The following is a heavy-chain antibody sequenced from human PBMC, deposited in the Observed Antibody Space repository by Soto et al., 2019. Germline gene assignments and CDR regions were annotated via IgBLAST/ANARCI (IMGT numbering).Heavy chain of an antibody. CDR1: SGSFSGYY. CDR3: ARHGGYYFDY. CDR2: LYQGLSI. V-gene: IGHV4-34*01. Sequence: NPSETLSLTCAVYSGSFSGYYWSWIRQPPGKGLEWIGELYQGLSIIYNPSLESRVTISGDSSKNQFSLKLRSVTAADTAVYYCARHGGYYFDYWGQGTLVTVSS. D-gene: IGHD3-16*01. J-gene: IGHJ4*02.